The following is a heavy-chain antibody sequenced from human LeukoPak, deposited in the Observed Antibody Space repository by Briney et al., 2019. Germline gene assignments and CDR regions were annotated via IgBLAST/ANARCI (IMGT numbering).Heavy chain of an antibody. D-gene: IGHD2-15*01. CDR1: GFTFDDYG. CDR3: ARVLRYCSGGNCYSGGLGYMDV. Sequence: GGSLRLSCAASGFTFDDYGMSWVRQAPGKGLEWVSGINWNGGSTDYADSVKGRFTISRDNAKNSLYLQMNSLRAEDTALYYCARVLRYCSGGNCYSGGLGYMDVWGKGTTVTISS. J-gene: IGHJ6*03. CDR2: INWNGGST. V-gene: IGHV3-20*04.